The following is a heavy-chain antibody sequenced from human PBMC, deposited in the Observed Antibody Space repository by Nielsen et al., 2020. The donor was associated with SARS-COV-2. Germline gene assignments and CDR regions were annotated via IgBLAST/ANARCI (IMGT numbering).Heavy chain of an antibody. J-gene: IGHJ3*02. D-gene: IGHD6-6*01. Sequence: SETLSLTCAVYGGSFSGYYWSWIRQPPGKGLEWFGVINHSGSTNYNPSLKSRVTISVDTSKNQFSLKLSTVTAADTAVYYCARRIAARPGHPDAFDIWGQGTMVTVSS. CDR2: INHSGST. CDR3: ARRIAARPGHPDAFDI. V-gene: IGHV4-34*01. CDR1: GGSFSGYY.